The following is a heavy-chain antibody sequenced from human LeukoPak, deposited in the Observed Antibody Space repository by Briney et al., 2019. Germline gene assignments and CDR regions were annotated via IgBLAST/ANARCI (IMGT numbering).Heavy chain of an antibody. CDR3: ARTSWGIDY. CDR2: INYSGST. D-gene: IGHD7-27*01. J-gene: IGHJ4*02. Sequence: SETLSFTCAVYGGSFSGYYWSWIRQPPGKGLEWIGEINYSGSTNYNPSLKSRVTISVDTSKNQFSLKLSSVTAADTAVYYCARTSWGIDYWGQGTLVTVSS. CDR1: GGSFSGYY. V-gene: IGHV4-34*01.